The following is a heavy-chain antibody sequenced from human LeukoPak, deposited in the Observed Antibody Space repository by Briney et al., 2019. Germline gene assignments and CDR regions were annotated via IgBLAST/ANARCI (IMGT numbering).Heavy chain of an antibody. V-gene: IGHV4-4*02. Sequence: PSETLSLTCAVSGGAIRSSYWWSWVRQPPGKGLEWIGEIYQSGSTNYNPSLKSRVTISVDKSKNQFSLMLSSMTAADTAVYYCATYGVGRAYFDSWGQGTLLTVSS. CDR2: IYQSGST. J-gene: IGHJ4*02. CDR1: GGAIRSSYW. D-gene: IGHD3-10*01. CDR3: ATYGVGRAYFDS.